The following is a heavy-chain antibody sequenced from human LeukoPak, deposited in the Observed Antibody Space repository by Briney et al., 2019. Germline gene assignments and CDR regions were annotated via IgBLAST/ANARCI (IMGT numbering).Heavy chain of an antibody. J-gene: IGHJ4*02. CDR2: ISGSGGST. CDR1: GFTFSSYA. CDR3: AKVQVRGVISYQDYFDY. V-gene: IGHV3-23*01. D-gene: IGHD3-10*01. Sequence: SGGSLRLSCAASGFTFSSYAMSWVRQAPGKGLEWVSAISGSGGSTYYADSVKGRFTISRDNSKNTLYLQMNSLRAEDTAVYYCAKVQVRGVISYQDYFDYWGQGTLVTVSS.